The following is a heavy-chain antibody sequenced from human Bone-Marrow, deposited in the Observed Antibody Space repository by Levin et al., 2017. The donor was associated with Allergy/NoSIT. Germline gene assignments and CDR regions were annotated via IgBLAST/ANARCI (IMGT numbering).Heavy chain of an antibody. V-gene: IGHV4-39*07. CDR1: SGSISITSYY. J-gene: IGHJ6*02. CDR2: IYYSGST. D-gene: IGHD4-17*01. Sequence: SQTLSLTCTVSSGSISITSYYWAWIRQPPGKGLEWIGNIYYSGSTYYNPSLKSRITLSVDTPKNQFSLKLRSVTAADAATYYCAKESGDFGKYGIDVWGQGTTVTVSS. CDR3: AKESGDFGKYGIDV.